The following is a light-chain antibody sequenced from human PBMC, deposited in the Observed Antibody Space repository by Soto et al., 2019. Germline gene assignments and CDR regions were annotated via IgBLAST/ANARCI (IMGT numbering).Light chain of an antibody. Sequence: EIVMTQSPATLSVSPGERATLSCRASQSVISDVAWYQFKPGQAPRLLIYGASTRATGIPDRFSGRGYETEFTLTISSLESEDVAVYFCHQYYTWVRETFGQGTKLEIK. V-gene: IGKV3-15*01. CDR3: HQYYTWVRET. J-gene: IGKJ2*01. CDR2: GAS. CDR1: QSVISD.